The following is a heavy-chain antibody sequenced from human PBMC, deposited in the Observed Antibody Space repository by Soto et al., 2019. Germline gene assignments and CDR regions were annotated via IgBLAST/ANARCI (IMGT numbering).Heavy chain of an antibody. D-gene: IGHD5-18*01. V-gene: IGHV1-58*01. CDR3: AADHRIQLPRW. CDR2: IVVGSGNT. J-gene: IGHJ4*02. Sequence: QMQLVQSGPEVKKPGTSVKVSCKASGFTFTSSAVQWVRQARGQRLEWIGWIVVGSGNTNYAQKFQERVTITRDMSTSTANMELSSLRSEDTAVYYRAADHRIQLPRWWGQGTLVTVSS. CDR1: GFTFTSSA.